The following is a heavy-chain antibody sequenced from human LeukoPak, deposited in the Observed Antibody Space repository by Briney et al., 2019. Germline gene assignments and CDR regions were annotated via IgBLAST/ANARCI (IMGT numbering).Heavy chain of an antibody. CDR2: INSDGSST. Sequence: GGSLRLSCAASGFTFSSYWMHWVRQAPGKGLVWVSRINSDGSSTSYADSVKGRFTISRDNAKNSLYLQMNSLRAEDTALYYCARDPGCSGGSCYGGVVDYWGQGTLVTVSS. CDR1: GFTFSSYW. D-gene: IGHD2-15*01. CDR3: ARDPGCSGGSCYGGVVDY. V-gene: IGHV3-74*01. J-gene: IGHJ4*02.